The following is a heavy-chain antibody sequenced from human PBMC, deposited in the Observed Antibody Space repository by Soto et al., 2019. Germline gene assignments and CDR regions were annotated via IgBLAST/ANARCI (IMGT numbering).Heavy chain of an antibody. D-gene: IGHD1-1*01. CDR1: GYTFTSFG. J-gene: IGHJ4*02. CDR2: ISALTGET. CDR3: ARDGWSMDTWNDPHFDY. V-gene: IGHV1-18*01. Sequence: QVLLVQSGPEVKRPGASVMLSCKASGYTFTSFGFSWVRQAPGQGLEWVGWISALTGETKFAQRFQGRIDLTTDRKPKTPNRKWRSPTPNATAFYFCARDGWSMDTWNDPHFDYWGRGTLVTVSP.